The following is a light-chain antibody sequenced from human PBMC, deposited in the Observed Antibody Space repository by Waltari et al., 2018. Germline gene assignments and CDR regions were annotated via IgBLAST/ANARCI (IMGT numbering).Light chain of an antibody. CDR3: QQYEGLPRT. V-gene: IGKV1-33*01. Sequence: DIQMTQSPSSLSASVGDRVTITCQASQHIYNYLNWYQQKPGKDPKLLIYAASNLQTGVPSRFSGGGSGTDFTFVISNLQPEDIATYYCQQYEGLPRTFGQGTKLEMK. CDR2: AAS. CDR1: QHIYNY. J-gene: IGKJ2*02.